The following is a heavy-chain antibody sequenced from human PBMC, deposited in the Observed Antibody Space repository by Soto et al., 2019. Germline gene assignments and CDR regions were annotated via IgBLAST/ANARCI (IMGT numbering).Heavy chain of an antibody. CDR2: LSGSGTMR. CDR3: AKEAEENDNVQIPGEN. V-gene: IGHV3-23*01. Sequence: EVQLLESGGGLVQPGGSLRLSCAASGFSFRNYAMTWVRQAPGKGLEWVSGLSGSGTMRYYADSVRGRFIISRDNAKNTMFLQIDNMRVADSAVYYCAKEAEENDNVQIPGENWGQGTQVSVSS. D-gene: IGHD3-10*01. J-gene: IGHJ4*02. CDR1: GFSFRNYA.